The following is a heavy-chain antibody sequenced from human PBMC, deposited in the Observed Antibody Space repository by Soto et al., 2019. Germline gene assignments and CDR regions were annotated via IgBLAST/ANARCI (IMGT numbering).Heavy chain of an antibody. CDR1: GDSVSSNSAA. Sequence: SQTLSLTCAISGDSVSSNSAAWNWIRQSPSRGLEWLGRTYYRSKWYNDYAVSVKSRITINPDTSKNQFSLQLNSVTPEDTAVYYCARVIVVVVAATDYYYYYGMDVWGQGTTVTVSS. CDR2: TYYRSKWYN. J-gene: IGHJ6*02. CDR3: ARVIVVVVAATDYYYYYGMDV. V-gene: IGHV6-1*01. D-gene: IGHD2-15*01.